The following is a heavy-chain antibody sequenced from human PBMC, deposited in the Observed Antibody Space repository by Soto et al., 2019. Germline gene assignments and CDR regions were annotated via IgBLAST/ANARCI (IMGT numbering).Heavy chain of an antibody. V-gene: IGHV3-74*01. Sequence: GGSLRLSCAASGFSFRNYWMHWVRQVPGKGLVWVSRIDSDGSSTTYADSVKGRFTFSRDNAKNTLYLQMNSLRAEDTAVYYCVRGSSGTYKIDYWGQGT. J-gene: IGHJ4*02. CDR1: GFSFRNYW. D-gene: IGHD1-26*01. CDR2: IDSDGSST. CDR3: VRGSSGTYKIDY.